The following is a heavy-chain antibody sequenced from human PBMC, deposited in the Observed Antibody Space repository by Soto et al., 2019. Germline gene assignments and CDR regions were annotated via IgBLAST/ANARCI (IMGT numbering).Heavy chain of an antibody. CDR3: ARDQEKAESGGTPHV. V-gene: IGHV3-33*01. J-gene: IGHJ4*02. Sequence: GGSLRLSCAASGFTFSSYGRHWVHQAPGKGLEWVAVIWYDGSNKYYADSVKGRFTISRDNSKNTLYLQMNSLRAEDTAVYYCARDQEKAESGGTPHVWGQGTLVTVSS. CDR1: GFTFSSYG. D-gene: IGHD1-26*01. CDR2: IWYDGSNK.